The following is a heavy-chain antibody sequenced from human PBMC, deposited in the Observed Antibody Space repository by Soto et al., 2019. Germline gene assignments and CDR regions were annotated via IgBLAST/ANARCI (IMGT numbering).Heavy chain of an antibody. CDR3: ARGDPTFLWFGELYPYFDY. CDR1: GYAFTSYD. D-gene: IGHD3-10*01. CDR2: MNPNSGNT. J-gene: IGHJ4*02. Sequence: ASVKVFCKAAGYAFTSYDINWVRQATGQGLEWMGWMNPNSGNTGYAQKFQGRVTMTRNTSISTAYMELSSLRSEDMAVYYCARGDPTFLWFGELYPYFDYRGQGTQVTGPS. V-gene: IGHV1-8*01.